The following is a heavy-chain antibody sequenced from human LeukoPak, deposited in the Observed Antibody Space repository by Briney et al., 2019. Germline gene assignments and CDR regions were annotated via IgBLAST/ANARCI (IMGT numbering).Heavy chain of an antibody. J-gene: IGHJ4*02. CDR2: INHSGST. CDR3: ARLPIGYRGDY. D-gene: IGHD6-13*01. CDR1: GGSFSGYY. Sequence: PSETLSLTCAVYGGSFSGYYWSWIRQPPGKGLEWIGEINHSGSTNYNPSLKSRVTISVDTSKNQTSLKLSSVTAADTAVYYCARLPIGYRGDYWGQGTLVTVSS. V-gene: IGHV4-34*01.